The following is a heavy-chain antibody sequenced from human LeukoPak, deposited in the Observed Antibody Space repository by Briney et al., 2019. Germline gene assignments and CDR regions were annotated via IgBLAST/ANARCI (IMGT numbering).Heavy chain of an antibody. J-gene: IGHJ6*03. D-gene: IGHD1-1*01. CDR3: ARSRPPLGTRWDYMDV. Sequence: SVKVSCKASGYSFTSYYIHWVRQAPGQGLEWIGIIKPDPGSRNYAPKFQGRVTMTSDMPTSTVYMELSGLRSEDTAVYYCARSRPPLGTRWDYMDVWGKGTAVTVSS. CDR2: IKPDPGSR. V-gene: IGHV1-46*01. CDR1: GYSFTSYY.